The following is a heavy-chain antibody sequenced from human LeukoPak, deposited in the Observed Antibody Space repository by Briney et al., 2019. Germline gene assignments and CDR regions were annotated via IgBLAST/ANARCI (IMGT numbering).Heavy chain of an antibody. CDR1: GFTFSGYW. J-gene: IGHJ4*01. CDR3: ARDHRYAFDN. Sequence: GGSLRLSCAASGFTFSGYWMSWVRQAPGKGLEWVANIKHGGGEKYYVDSVKGRFTISRDNARNSLYLQMNSLRVEDTAVYYCARDHRYAFDNWGHGTLVTVSS. V-gene: IGHV3-7*01. CDR2: IKHGGGEK. D-gene: IGHD5-12*01.